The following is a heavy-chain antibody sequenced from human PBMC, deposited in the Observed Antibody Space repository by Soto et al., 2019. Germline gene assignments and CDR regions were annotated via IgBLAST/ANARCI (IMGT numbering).Heavy chain of an antibody. J-gene: IGHJ4*02. D-gene: IGHD4-4*01. Sequence: GGSLRLSCASSVFPFSSYVMSCVRHSPGKWLEWVSGISGGGSNTFYADSVKGRFTISRDNSKNTLLLQMNSLGAEDTAVYYCAKDSNKYSSSLRGRYFDYWGRGSGVTVSS. CDR2: ISGGGSNT. CDR1: VFPFSSYV. CDR3: AKDSNKYSSSLRGRYFDY. V-gene: IGHV3-23*01.